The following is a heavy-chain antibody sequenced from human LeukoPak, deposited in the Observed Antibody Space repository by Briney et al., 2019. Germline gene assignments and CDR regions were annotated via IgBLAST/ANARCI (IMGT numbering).Heavy chain of an antibody. CDR2: ISAYNGKT. J-gene: IGHJ4*02. V-gene: IGHV1-18*01. CDR1: GYTFTSYG. D-gene: IGHD5-18*01. Sequence: ASVKVSCKASGYTFTSYGISWVRQAPGQGREWMGWISAYNGKTNNAQKLQGRVTITTDKSTRKAYMELRSLRSDDTAVYYCARDLSLKRGYSYGNDYWGQGTLVTVSS. CDR3: ARDLSLKRGYSYGNDY.